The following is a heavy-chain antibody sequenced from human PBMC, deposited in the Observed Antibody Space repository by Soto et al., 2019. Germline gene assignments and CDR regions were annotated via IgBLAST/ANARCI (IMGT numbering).Heavy chain of an antibody. CDR1: GFTFDDYT. CDR3: AKNLNPGIAVAVQDY. V-gene: IGHV3-43*01. D-gene: IGHD6-19*01. J-gene: IGHJ4*02. Sequence: GGSLRLSCAASGFTFDDYTMHWVRQAPGKGLEWVSLISWDGGSTYYADSVKGRFTISRDNSKNSLYLQMNSLRTEDTALYYCAKNLNPGIAVAVQDYWGQGTLVTVSS. CDR2: ISWDGGST.